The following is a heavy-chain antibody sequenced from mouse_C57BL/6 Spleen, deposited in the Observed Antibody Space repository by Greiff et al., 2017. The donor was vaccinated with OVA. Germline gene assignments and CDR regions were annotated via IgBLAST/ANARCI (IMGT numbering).Heavy chain of an antibody. CDR2: INPTNGGT. CDR1: GYTFTDYN. V-gene: IGHV1-18*01. J-gene: IGHJ2*01. CDR3: ARDYDGSTFDY. D-gene: IGHD1-1*01. Sequence: VQLQQPGPELVKPGASVKIPCKASGYTFTDYNMDWVKQSHGKSLEWIGDINPTNGGTIYNQKFKGKATLTVDTSSSTAYMELRSLTSEDTAVYVCARDYDGSTFDYWGQGTTLTVSS.